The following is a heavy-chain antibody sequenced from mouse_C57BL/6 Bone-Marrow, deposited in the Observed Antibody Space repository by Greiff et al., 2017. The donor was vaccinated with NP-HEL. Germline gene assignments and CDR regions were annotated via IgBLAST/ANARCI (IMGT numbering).Heavy chain of an antibody. J-gene: IGHJ1*03. CDR2: IYPGSGST. D-gene: IGHD1-1*01. CDR1: GYTFTSYW. V-gene: IGHV1-55*01. Sequence: QVQLQQPGAELVKPGASVKMSCKASGYTFTSYWITWVKQRPGQGLEWIGDIYPGSGSTNYNEKFKSKATLTVDTSSSTAYMQLSSLTSEDSAVYYCARLLRYHWYFDGWGTGTTVTVSS. CDR3: ARLLRYHWYFDG.